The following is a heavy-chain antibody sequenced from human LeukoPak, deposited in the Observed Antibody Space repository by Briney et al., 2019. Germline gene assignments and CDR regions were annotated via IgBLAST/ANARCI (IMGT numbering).Heavy chain of an antibody. CDR3: ARDLYYYDSSGYPAEFDY. CDR1: GFTFSSYG. V-gene: IGHV3-33*01. CDR2: IWYDGSNK. J-gene: IGHJ4*02. D-gene: IGHD3-22*01. Sequence: GGSLRLSCAASGFTFSSYGMHWVRQAPGKGLEWVAVIWYDGSNKYYADSVKGRFTISRDNSKNTLYLQMNSLRAEDTAVYYCARDLYYYDSSGYPAEFDYWGQGTLVTVSS.